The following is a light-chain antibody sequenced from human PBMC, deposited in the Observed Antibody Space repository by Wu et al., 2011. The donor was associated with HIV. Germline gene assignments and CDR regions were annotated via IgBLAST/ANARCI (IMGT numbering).Light chain of an antibody. CDR1: QSVRSSS. Sequence: EIVLTQSPGTLSLSPGERATLSCRASQSVRSSSLVWYQQKPGQAPRLLIYGASSRASGIPDRFSGSGSGTDFTLTISRLEPEDFAVYYCQQYGSSPPMYTFGQGTKRGDQ. V-gene: IGKV3-20*01. J-gene: IGKJ2*01. CDR2: GAS. CDR3: QQYGSSPPMYT.